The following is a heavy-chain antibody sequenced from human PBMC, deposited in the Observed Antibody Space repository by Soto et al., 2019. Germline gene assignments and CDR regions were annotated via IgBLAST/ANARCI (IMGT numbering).Heavy chain of an antibody. CDR1: GLSITDSEMG. V-gene: IGHV2-26*01. CDR2: IDSSGEK. Sequence: QVTLKESGPVLVNPTETLTLRCTVSGLSITDSEMGVSWIRQPPGQPLEWLAHIDSSGEKSYRTFLKSRLAISKDTSKSQIVLTMTNMDPADTATYYCARRHLAVAVSPWFDPWGQGIPVPVSS. CDR3: ARRHLAVAVSPWFDP. D-gene: IGHD6-19*01. J-gene: IGHJ5*02.